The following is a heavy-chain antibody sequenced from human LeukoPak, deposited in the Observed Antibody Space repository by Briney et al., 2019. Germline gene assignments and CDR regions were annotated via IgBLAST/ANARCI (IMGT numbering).Heavy chain of an antibody. CDR3: ARDRSAFGVLIG. J-gene: IGHJ4*02. D-gene: IGHD3-3*01. V-gene: IGHV3-48*01. CDR2: ISVSSSTI. Sequence: GGSLRLSCAASGFTFSSYSMNWVRQAPGKGLEWVSYISVSSSTIYYADSVKGRFTISRDNAKNSLYLQMNSLRAEDTAVYYCARDRSAFGVLIGWGQGTLVTVSS. CDR1: GFTFSSYS.